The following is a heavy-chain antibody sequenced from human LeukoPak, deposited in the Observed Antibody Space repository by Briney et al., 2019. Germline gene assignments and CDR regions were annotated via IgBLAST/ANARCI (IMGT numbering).Heavy chain of an antibody. J-gene: IGHJ6*03. CDR1: GGSFSSYF. D-gene: IGHD3-10*01. CDR3: AREDSGSYYNYYYFYMDV. CDR2: IYPSGNT. V-gene: IGHV4-4*07. Sequence: SETLSLTCSVSGGSFSSYFWSWVRQPAGKGLEWIGRIYPSGNTNYNPSLKSRVTSSVDTSKTQFSLRLSSVTAADTAVYYCAREDSGSYYNYYYFYMDVWGKGTTVTISS.